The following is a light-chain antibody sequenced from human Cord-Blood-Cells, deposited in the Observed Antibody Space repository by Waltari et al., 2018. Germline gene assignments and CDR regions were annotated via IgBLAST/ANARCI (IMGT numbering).Light chain of an antibody. CDR1: RRDVGGDNH. CDR3: SSYTSSSTYV. Sequence: QSALTQPASVSGSPGQSITISCPGTRRDVGGDNHVSWYQQHPGKAPKLMIYYVSNRPSGVSNRFSGSKSGNTASLTISELQAEDEADYYCSSYTSSSTYVFGTGTKVTVL. V-gene: IGLV2-14*03. CDR2: YVS. J-gene: IGLJ1*01.